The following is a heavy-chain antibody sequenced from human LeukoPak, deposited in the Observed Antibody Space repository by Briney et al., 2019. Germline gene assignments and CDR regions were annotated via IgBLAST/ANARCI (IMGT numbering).Heavy chain of an antibody. CDR3: ARDGSGSYLNWFAP. CDR1: GGSISTYY. J-gene: IGHJ5*02. Sequence: SETLSLTCTVSGGSISTYYWSWIRQPPGKGLEWIGFLYSGGSTKYNPSLESRVTISVDTSKNQFSLRLTSVTAADTAVYFCARDGSGSYLNWFAPWGEGTLVTVSS. D-gene: IGHD3-10*01. V-gene: IGHV4-59*01. CDR2: LYSGGST.